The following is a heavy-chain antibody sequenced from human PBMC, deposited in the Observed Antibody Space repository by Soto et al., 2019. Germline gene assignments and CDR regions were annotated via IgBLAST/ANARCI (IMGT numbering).Heavy chain of an antibody. Sequence: SVKVSCKASGGTFSSYAISWVRQAPGQGLEWMGGIIPIFGTANYAQKFQGRVTITADESTSTAYMELSSLRSEATAVYYCARGYSGYDYRSSFEYWRQGTLVTVSS. J-gene: IGHJ4*02. V-gene: IGHV1-69*13. CDR2: IIPIFGTA. CDR3: ARGYSGYDYRSSFEY. CDR1: GGTFSSYA. D-gene: IGHD5-12*01.